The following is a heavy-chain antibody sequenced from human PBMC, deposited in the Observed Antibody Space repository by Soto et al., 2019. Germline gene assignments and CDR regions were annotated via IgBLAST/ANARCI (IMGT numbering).Heavy chain of an antibody. J-gene: IGHJ4*02. D-gene: IGHD2-2*01. V-gene: IGHV3-30*18. CDR2: ISYDGSNK. CDR3: AKGLTKKDIVVVPAAIS. Sequence: PGGSLRLSCAASGFTFSSYGMHWVRQAPGKGLEWVAVISYDGSNKYYADSVKGRFTISRDNSKNTLYLQMNSLRAEDTAVYYCAKGLTKKDIVVVPAAISGGQGTLVTVSS. CDR1: GFTFSSYG.